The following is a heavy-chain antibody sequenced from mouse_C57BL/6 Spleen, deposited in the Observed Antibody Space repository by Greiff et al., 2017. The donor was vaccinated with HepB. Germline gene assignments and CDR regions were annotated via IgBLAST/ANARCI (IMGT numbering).Heavy chain of an antibody. V-gene: IGHV5-17*01. Sequence: EVKLMESGGGLVKPGGSLKLSCAASGFTFSDYGMHWVRQAPEKGLEWVAYISSGSSTIYYADTVKGRFTISRDNAKNTLFLQMTSLRSEDTAMYYCARPKYYGSSPYYFDYWGQGTTLTVSS. J-gene: IGHJ2*01. CDR3: ARPKYYGSSPYYFDY. CDR1: GFTFSDYG. D-gene: IGHD1-1*01. CDR2: ISSGSSTI.